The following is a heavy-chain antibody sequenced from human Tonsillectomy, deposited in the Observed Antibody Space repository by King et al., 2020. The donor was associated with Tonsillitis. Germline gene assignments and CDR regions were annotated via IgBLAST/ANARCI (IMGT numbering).Heavy chain of an antibody. V-gene: IGHV1-18*01. D-gene: IGHD1-26*01. CDR3: ARASGSYYGNNYYYSMDV. Sequence: QLVQSGAEVKKPGASVKVSCKASGYTFTSYGITWVRQAPGQGLEWMGWISGYTGDTKYAQNLQGRVTLTTDTSTTTAYMELRSLRSDETAVYYCARASGSYYGNNYYYSMDVWGQGTTVTVSS. J-gene: IGHJ6*02. CDR2: ISGYTGDT. CDR1: GYTFTSYG.